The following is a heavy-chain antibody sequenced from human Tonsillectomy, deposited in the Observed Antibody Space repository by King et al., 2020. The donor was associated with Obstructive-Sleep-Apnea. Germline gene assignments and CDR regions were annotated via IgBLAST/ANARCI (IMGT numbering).Heavy chain of an antibody. V-gene: IGHV5-10-1*03. D-gene: IGHD3-9*01. Sequence: QLVQSGAEVKKPGESLRISCKGSGYSFTSYWISWVRQMPGKGLEWMGRMDPSDSYTNYSPSFQGHVTISADKSLSPAYLQGSSLKASDTAMYYCARYTGFNDAYYFDYWGQGTLVTVSS. CDR3: ARYTGFNDAYYFDY. CDR1: GYSFTSYW. CDR2: MDPSDSYT. J-gene: IGHJ4*02.